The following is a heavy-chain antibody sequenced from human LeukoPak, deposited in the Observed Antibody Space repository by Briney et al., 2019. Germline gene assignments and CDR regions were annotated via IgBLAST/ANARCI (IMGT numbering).Heavy chain of an antibody. CDR1: GYTFTKYY. D-gene: IGHD4-17*01. J-gene: IGHJ4*02. V-gene: IGHV1-46*01. Sequence: ASVKVSCKASGYTFTKYYMHWVRQAPGQGLEWMGMINPGGVTTKYAQKFQSRVTMTRVTSTTTVYMELSSLRFEDTAVYYCARTTTVADFGNWGQGTLVTVSS. CDR3: ARTTTVADFGN. CDR2: INPGGVTT.